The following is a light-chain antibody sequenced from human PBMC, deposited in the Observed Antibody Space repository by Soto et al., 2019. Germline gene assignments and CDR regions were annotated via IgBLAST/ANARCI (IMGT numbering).Light chain of an antibody. Sequence: DIQMTQSPSALSASVGDRVAITCRASQRVGSYLNWYQQKPGKAPTLLIYSASELQSGVSSRFSGSGSGTDFTLTIRNLQPEDFGVYYCQQSHNTPPTFDQGTKVEI. J-gene: IGKJ1*01. V-gene: IGKV1-39*01. CDR2: SAS. CDR1: QRVGSY. CDR3: QQSHNTPPT.